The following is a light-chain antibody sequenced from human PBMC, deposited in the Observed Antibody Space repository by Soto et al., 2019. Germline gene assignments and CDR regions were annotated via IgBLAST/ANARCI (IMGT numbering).Light chain of an antibody. V-gene: IGKV3-11*01. Sequence: EIVLTQSPATLSLSPGERATLSCRASQSLSSYLAWYQQKPGQAPRLLIYDASNRATGIPARFSGSGSATDFTLTISSLEPEDFAVYYCQQRSNWPQITFGQGTRLEIK. J-gene: IGKJ5*01. CDR1: QSLSSY. CDR3: QQRSNWPQIT. CDR2: DAS.